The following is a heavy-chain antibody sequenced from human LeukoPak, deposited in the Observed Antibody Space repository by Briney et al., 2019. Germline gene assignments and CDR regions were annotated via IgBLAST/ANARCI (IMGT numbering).Heavy chain of an antibody. CDR1: GFTVSSNY. D-gene: IGHD2-2*01. CDR2: IYSGGST. V-gene: IGHV3-53*05. J-gene: IGHJ4*02. CDR3: ATGYCSSTSCYWPDY. Sequence: GGSLRLSCAASGFTVSSNYMSWVRQAPGKGLEWVSVIYSGGSTYYADSVKGRFTISRDNSKNTLYLQMSSLRAEDTAVYYCATGYCSSTSCYWPDYWGQGTLVTVSS.